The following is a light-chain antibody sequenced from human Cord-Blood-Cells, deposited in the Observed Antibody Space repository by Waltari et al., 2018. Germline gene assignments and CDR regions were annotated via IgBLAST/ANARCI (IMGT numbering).Light chain of an antibody. Sequence: DIQMTQSPSTLSASVGDRVTITCRASQSISSWLAWYQQKPGQAPKLLIYDASSLESGVPARFSGSGSGTEFTLTISSLQPDDFATYYCQQYKSYSLTFGGGTKVEIK. CDR3: QQYKSYSLT. J-gene: IGKJ4*01. CDR2: DAS. CDR1: QSISSW. V-gene: IGKV1-5*01.